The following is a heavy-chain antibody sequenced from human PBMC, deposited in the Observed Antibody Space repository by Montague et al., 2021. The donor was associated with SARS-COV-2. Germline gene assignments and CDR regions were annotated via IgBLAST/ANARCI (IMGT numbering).Heavy chain of an antibody. CDR2: TYYRSEWYS. J-gene: IGHJ4*02. V-gene: IGHV6-1*01. CDR1: GDSVSTNSGT. Sequence: SAISGDSVSTNSGTWNWVRLSPSRGLEWLGRTYYRSEWYSDYSVSVKSRISINPDTSKNQFSLQLNSVTPEDTAVYYCARAERGSCGDGNCYQYFFNYWGQGTLVTVSS. D-gene: IGHD2-15*01. CDR3: ARAERGSCGDGNCYQYFFNY.